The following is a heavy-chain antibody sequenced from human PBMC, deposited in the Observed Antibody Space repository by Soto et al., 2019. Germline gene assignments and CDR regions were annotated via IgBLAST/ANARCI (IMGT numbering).Heavy chain of an antibody. CDR3: TTTAATGILNY. D-gene: IGHD6-13*01. CDR1: GFTFSTAW. J-gene: IGHJ4*02. CDR2: IKSKPNGGTT. V-gene: IGHV3-15*07. Sequence: GGPLRLSCGASGFTFSTAWMNWVRQAPGKGLEWVGRIKSKPNGGTTDYAAPVKGRFSISRDDSKDTLFLLMNSLKTDDTAVYFCTTTAATGILNYWGQGTLVTVSS.